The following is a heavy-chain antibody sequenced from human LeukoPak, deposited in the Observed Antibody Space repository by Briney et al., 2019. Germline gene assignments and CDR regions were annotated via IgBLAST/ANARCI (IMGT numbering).Heavy chain of an antibody. D-gene: IGHD5-12*01. Sequence: GGSLRLSCAASGFTFSSYSMNWVRQAPGKGLEWVSSISSSSSYIYYADSAKGRFTISRDNAKNSLYLQMNSLRAEDTAVYYCASSAVAPVKLQSPFAFDPWGQGTLVTVSS. CDR2: ISSSSSYI. J-gene: IGHJ5*02. V-gene: IGHV3-21*01. CDR1: GFTFSSYS. CDR3: ASSAVAPVKLQSPFAFDP.